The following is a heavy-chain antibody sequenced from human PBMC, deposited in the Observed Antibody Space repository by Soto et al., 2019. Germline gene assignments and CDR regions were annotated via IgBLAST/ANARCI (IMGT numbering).Heavy chain of an antibody. CDR1: GGTFSSNP. D-gene: IGHD5-12*01. CDR3: ARRQTSGYNRYFDS. V-gene: IGHV1-69*06. J-gene: IGHJ4*02. Sequence: ASVKVSCKASGGTFSSNPISWMRQAPGQGLEWMGGTIPTFGAGSYAQRFQGRLTITADKSTNTAYMELSSLRPEDTAVYYCARRQTSGYNRYFDSWGQGTLVTVSS. CDR2: TIPTFGAG.